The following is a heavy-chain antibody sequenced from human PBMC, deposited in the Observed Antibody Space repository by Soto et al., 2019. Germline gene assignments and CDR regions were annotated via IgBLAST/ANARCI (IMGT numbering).Heavy chain of an antibody. J-gene: IGHJ4*02. CDR2: ISYDGSNK. V-gene: IGHV3-30*18. Sequence: GGSLRLSCSSSVFTVSSYGMHWVREAPGNWLEWVAVISYDGSNKYYADSVKGRFTISRDNSKSTLYLQMNSLRAEDTAVYYCAKSIYCGGDCYSPPFDYWGQGTLVTVSS. CDR1: VFTVSSYG. D-gene: IGHD2-21*02. CDR3: AKSIYCGGDCYSPPFDY.